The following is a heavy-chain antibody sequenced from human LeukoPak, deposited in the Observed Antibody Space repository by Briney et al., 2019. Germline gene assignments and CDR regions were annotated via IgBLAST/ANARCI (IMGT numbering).Heavy chain of an antibody. CDR2: ITSSGGDT. V-gene: IGHV1-46*01. J-gene: IGHJ4*02. D-gene: IGHD5-24*01. Sequence: ASVKVSCKASGYMFTHYYMHWVRQAPGQGLEWMGMITSSGGDTSYAQKFEGRVTMTRDTSTRTVYMELSSLTSEDTAVYYCARDLRRSGYNWGCDHWGPGTLVTLSP. CDR3: ARDLRRSGYNWGCDH. CDR1: GYMFTHYY.